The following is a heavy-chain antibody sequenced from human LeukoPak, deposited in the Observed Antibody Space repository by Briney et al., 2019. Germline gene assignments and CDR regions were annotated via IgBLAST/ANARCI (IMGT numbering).Heavy chain of an antibody. J-gene: IGHJ5*02. D-gene: IGHD6-19*01. V-gene: IGHV3-48*01. CDR3: AKDWGSSGWYNYFDP. CDR1: GFTFSSYS. Sequence: GGSLRLSCAASGFTFSSYSMNWVRQAPGKGLEWVSYISSSSSTIYYADSVKGRFTISRDNSKNTLYLQMDSLRTEDTAVYYCAKDWGSSGWYNYFDPWGQGTLVTVSS. CDR2: ISSSSSTI.